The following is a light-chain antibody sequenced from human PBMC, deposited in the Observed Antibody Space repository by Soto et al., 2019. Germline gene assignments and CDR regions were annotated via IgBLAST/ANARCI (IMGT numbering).Light chain of an antibody. CDR1: QDIGNF. J-gene: IGKJ4*01. Sequence: DIQMTQSPSSLSASVGDRVTITCRASQDIGNFFAWFQQKPGTAPKSLISAASSLQSGVPSKFSVSGSGTDINLTINSLQPEDVATYYCQQYHSWPATFGGGTKVEI. V-gene: IGKV1-16*02. CDR2: AAS. CDR3: QQYHSWPAT.